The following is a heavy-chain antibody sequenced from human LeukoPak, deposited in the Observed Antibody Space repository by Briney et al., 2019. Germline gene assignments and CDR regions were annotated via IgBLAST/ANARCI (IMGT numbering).Heavy chain of an antibody. V-gene: IGHV4-34*01. Sequence: PSETLSLTCAVYGGSFSGYYWSWIRQPPGKGLEWIGEINHSGSTNYNPSLKSRVTISVDTSKNQFSLKLSSVTAADTAVYYCARLAPWEGYCSSTSCYAGLAINYFDYWGQGTLVTVSS. D-gene: IGHD2-2*01. CDR2: INHSGST. CDR3: ARLAPWEGYCSSTSCYAGLAINYFDY. CDR1: GGSFSGYY. J-gene: IGHJ4*02.